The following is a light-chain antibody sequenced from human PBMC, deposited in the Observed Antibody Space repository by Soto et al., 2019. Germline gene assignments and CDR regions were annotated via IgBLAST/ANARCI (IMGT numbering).Light chain of an antibody. V-gene: IGKV3-11*01. J-gene: IGKJ4*01. CDR3: QQRSNWFLT. CDR1: QSVSSY. CDR2: DAS. Sequence: EIVLTQSPATLSLSPGEIATLSCRASQSVSSYLAWYQQKPGQAPRLLIYDASNRATGIPARFSGSGSGTDFTLTISSLEPEDFAVYYCQQRSNWFLTFGGGTKV.